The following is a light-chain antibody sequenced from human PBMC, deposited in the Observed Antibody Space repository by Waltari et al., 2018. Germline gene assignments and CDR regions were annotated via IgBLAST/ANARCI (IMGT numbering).Light chain of an antibody. J-gene: IGLJ3*02. Sequence: SYMLTQPPSVSVAPGKTASITCGGNDIGSKSAYRYQQKPGQAPVLVIYYDSDRPSGIPERFSGSNSGNTATLTISRVEAGDEADYYCQVWDSSSGHRVFGGGTKLTVL. CDR1: DIGSKS. V-gene: IGLV3-21*04. CDR2: YDS. CDR3: QVWDSSSGHRV.